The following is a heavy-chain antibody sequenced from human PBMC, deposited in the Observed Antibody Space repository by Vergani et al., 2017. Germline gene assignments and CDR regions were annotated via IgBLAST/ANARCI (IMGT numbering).Heavy chain of an antibody. D-gene: IGHD4-17*01. CDR1: GYPFTGYY. J-gene: IGHJ6*02. Sequence: QVQLVQSGAEVKKPGASVKVSCKASGYPFTGYYMHWVRQAPGQGLEWMGCINPNSGGTNYAQKFQGRVTMTRDTSISTAYMGLSRLRSDDTAVYYCARDPYGDYSGVNAPNFYGMDVWGQ. V-gene: IGHV1-2*02. CDR3: ARDPYGDYSGVNAPNFYGMDV. CDR2: INPNSGGT.